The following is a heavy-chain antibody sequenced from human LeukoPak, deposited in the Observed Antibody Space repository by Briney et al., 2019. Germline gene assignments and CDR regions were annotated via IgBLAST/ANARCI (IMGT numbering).Heavy chain of an antibody. CDR3: ARLRPSSGWYYFDY. D-gene: IGHD6-19*01. V-gene: IGHV4-59*01. Sequence: PSETLSLTCTVSGGSISSYYWSWIRQPPGKGLEWIGYIYYSGSTNYNPSLKSRVTISVDTSKNQFSLKLSSVTAADTAVYYCARLRPSSGWYYFDYWGQGTLVTVSS. CDR1: GGSISSYY. CDR2: IYYSGST. J-gene: IGHJ4*02.